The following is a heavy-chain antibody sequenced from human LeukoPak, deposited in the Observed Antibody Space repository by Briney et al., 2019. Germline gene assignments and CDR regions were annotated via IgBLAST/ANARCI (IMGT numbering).Heavy chain of an antibody. V-gene: IGHV3-21*01. CDR2: ISSSSSYI. J-gene: IGHJ4*02. D-gene: IGHD3-22*01. CDR3: ARDKAYYYDSSGYYQNDFDY. CDR1: GFTFSSYS. Sequence: PGGSLRLSCAASGFTFSSYSMNWVRQAPGKGLEWVSSISSSSSYIYYADSVKGRFTISRDNAKNSLYLQMNSLRAEDTAVYYCARDKAYYYDSSGYYQNDFDYWGQGTLVTVSS.